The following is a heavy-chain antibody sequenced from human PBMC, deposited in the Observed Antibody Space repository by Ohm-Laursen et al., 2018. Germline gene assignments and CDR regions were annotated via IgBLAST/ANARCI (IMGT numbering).Heavy chain of an antibody. J-gene: IGHJ4*02. V-gene: IGHV4-61*01. D-gene: IGHD6-6*01. CDR3: ARHTLDSSLIQ. Sequence: SDTLSLTCSVSGGSVSSRNFYWSWIRQPPGKGLEFVGYIYFSGVTNYNPSLKSRVTISVDTSKNQFSLKLSSVTAADTAVYYCARHTLDSSLIQWGQGTLVSVSS. CDR1: GGSVSSRNFY. CDR2: IYFSGVT.